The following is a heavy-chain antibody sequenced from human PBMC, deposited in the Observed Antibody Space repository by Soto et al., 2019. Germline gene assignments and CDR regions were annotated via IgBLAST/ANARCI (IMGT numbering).Heavy chain of an antibody. J-gene: IGHJ4*02. D-gene: IGHD6-13*01. CDR3: ARGRVSRTFDY. V-gene: IGHV1-3*01. CDR1: GYTFTSYA. Sequence: ASVKVSCKASGYTFTSYAMHWVRQAPGQRLEWMGWINAGNGNTKYSQKIQGRVTINRDTSASTAYMELSSLRSEDTAVYYCARGRVSRTFDYWGQGTLVTVSS. CDR2: INAGNGNT.